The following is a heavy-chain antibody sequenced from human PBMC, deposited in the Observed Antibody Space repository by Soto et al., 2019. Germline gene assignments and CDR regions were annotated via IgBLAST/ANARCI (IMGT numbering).Heavy chain of an antibody. D-gene: IGHD3-10*01. Sequence: SETLSLTCTVSGGSISSGGYYWSWTRQHPGKGLEWIGYIYYSGSTYYNPSLKSRVTISVDTSKNQFSLKLSSVTAADTAVYYCARRGFIGDAFDIWGQGTMVTVSS. J-gene: IGHJ3*02. CDR1: GGSISSGGYY. V-gene: IGHV4-31*03. CDR2: IYYSGST. CDR3: ARRGFIGDAFDI.